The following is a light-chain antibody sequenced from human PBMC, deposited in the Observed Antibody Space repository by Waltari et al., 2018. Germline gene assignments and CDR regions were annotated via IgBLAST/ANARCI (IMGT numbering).Light chain of an antibody. CDR2: KDS. CDR3: QQYKSFST. Sequence: DIQMTQSPSTLSASVGDRVTITCRSSDTVSGWVAWYQQRPGRAPRLLIYKDSTLPTGVPSRFSGSGGGTEFTLTISSLQPEDFATDHCQQYKSFSTFGQGTKLEVK. J-gene: IGKJ1*01. V-gene: IGKV1-5*01. CDR1: DTVSGW.